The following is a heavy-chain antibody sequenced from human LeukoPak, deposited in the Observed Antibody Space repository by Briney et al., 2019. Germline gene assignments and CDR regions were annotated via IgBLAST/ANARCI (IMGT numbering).Heavy chain of an antibody. J-gene: IGHJ3*02. CDR1: DGSITGYY. CDR2: VYYTGRT. Sequence: SETLSLTCTVSDGSITGYYWSWIRQPPGKGLEWIAYVYYTGRTLYNPSLESRVTISVDTSKTQFSLKLTSVTAADTAVYYCARHISVSYDAFDIWGRGTTVTVSS. D-gene: IGHD6-19*01. V-gene: IGHV4-59*08. CDR3: ARHISVSYDAFDI.